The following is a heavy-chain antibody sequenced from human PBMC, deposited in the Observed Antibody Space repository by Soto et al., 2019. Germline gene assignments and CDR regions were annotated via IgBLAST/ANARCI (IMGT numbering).Heavy chain of an antibody. D-gene: IGHD6-13*01. Sequence: QVQLVQSGAEVKKPGSSVKVSCKASGGTFSSYTISWVRQAPGQGLEWMGRIIPILGIANYAQKFQGRVTITADKSTSTAYMELSSLRSEDTAVDYCAASWEQLVQYIYWGQGTLVTVSS. CDR1: GGTFSSYT. CDR2: IIPILGIA. CDR3: AASWEQLVQYIY. V-gene: IGHV1-69*02. J-gene: IGHJ4*02.